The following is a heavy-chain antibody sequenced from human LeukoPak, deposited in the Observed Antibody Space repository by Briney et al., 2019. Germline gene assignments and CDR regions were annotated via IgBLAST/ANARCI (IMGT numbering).Heavy chain of an antibody. J-gene: IGHJ6*02. V-gene: IGHV1-69*04. Sequence: SVKHSWKASGGTLRGHARNCVRQAPGQGLEWTERVIPMLSITNYAQKLQGRVTITADKSTNTAYMELSSLRSEDTAVYYCATYNVDYYDTSDGMDVWGQGTTVTVSS. CDR1: GGTLRGHA. D-gene: IGHD3-22*01. CDR2: VIPMLSIT. CDR3: ATYNVDYYDTSDGMDV.